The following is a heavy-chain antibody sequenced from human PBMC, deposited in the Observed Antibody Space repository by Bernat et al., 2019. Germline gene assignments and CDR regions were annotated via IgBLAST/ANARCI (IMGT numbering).Heavy chain of an antibody. CDR1: GFTFSSYC. V-gene: IGHV3-7*04. CDR2: IKQEGIGK. D-gene: IGHD2-2*01. Sequence: EVQLVESGGGLVQPGGPLRLSCAFPGFTFSSYCRSGVRKAQGKGLEWVSLIKQEGIGKYYVDSVKGRFTISRDNADNSLYLQMNDLRAEDTAVYFCARDYPGDCSSASCPGVFDYWGEGTLVTVSS. J-gene: IGHJ4*02. CDR3: ARDYPGDCSSASCPGVFDY.